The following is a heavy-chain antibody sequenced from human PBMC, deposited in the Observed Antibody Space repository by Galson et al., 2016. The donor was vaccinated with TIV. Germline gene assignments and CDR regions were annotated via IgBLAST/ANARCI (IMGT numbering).Heavy chain of an antibody. V-gene: IGHV5-51*01. CDR3: ARQERGYSDGYWFDP. J-gene: IGHJ5*02. D-gene: IGHD5-18*01. CDR2: IYPGDSDT. Sequence: QSGAEVKKPGESLKISCKVSGYNFPTYWIAWVRQMPGKGLEWMGMIYPGDSDTRYSPSFQGQVTISADKSISTAYLQWSSLKASDTAIYYSARQERGYSDGYWFDPWGQGTLVTVSS. CDR1: GYNFPTYW.